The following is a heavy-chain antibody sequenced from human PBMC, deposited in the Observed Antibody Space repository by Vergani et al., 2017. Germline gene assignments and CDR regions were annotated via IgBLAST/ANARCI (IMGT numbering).Heavy chain of an antibody. Sequence: QLQLQESGPGLVKPSETLSLTCTVSGDSITGSSYYWGWIRQTPGKGLEWIGSVFYTGSTYSNPSHKSLITLSVDTSKNLFSQMWTFVIATTTATYYCAGHFSGWRNWFDPWGQGTLVTVSS. CDR1: GDSITGSSYY. J-gene: IGHJ5*02. CDR3: AGHFSGWRNWFDP. CDR2: VFYTGST. D-gene: IGHD6-19*01. V-gene: IGHV4-39*01.